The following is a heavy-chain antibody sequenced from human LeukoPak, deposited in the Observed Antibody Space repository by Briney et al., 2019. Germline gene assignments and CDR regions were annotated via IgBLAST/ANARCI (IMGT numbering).Heavy chain of an antibody. J-gene: IGHJ4*02. CDR1: GGSISSYY. V-gene: IGHV4-59*01. CDR3: ARYISSWYPFDY. D-gene: IGHD6-13*01. Sequence: SETLSLTCTVSGGSISSYYWSWIRQPPGKGLEWIGYIYYSGSTNYNPSLKSRVTISVDTSKNQVSLKLSSVTAADTAVYYCARYISSWYPFDYWGQGTLVTVSS. CDR2: IYYSGST.